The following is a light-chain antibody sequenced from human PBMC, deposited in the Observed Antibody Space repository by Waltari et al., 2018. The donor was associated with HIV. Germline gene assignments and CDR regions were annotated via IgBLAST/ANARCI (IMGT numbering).Light chain of an antibody. V-gene: IGLV2-11*01. J-gene: IGLJ3*02. CDR2: DVT. CDR3: CSYAGGYTLV. CDR1: SNDVGGYNF. Sequence: QSALTQPRSVSGSPGQSVTISCTGTSNDVGGYNFVSWYQQHPGKAPNLMIYDVTKPPSGVRARLSGPKSVNTASLPITGLQGEDEADYFCCSYAGGYTLVFGGGTKLSVL.